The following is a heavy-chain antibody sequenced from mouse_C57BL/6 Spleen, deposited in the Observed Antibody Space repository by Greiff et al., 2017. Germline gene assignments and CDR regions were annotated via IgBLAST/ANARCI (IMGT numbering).Heavy chain of an antibody. CDR3: TRLEIYYGNSSYWYFDV. J-gene: IGHJ1*03. V-gene: IGHV1-15*01. Sequence: VQLQQSGAELVRPGASVTLSCKASGYTFTDYEMHWVKQTPVHGLEWIGAIDPETGGTAYNQKFKGKAILTADKSSSTAYMELRSLTSADSAVYYCTRLEIYYGNSSYWYFDVWGTGTTVTVSS. D-gene: IGHD2-1*01. CDR2: IDPETGGT. CDR1: GYTFTDYE.